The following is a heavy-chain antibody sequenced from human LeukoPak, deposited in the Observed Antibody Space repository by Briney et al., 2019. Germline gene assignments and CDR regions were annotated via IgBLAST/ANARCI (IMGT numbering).Heavy chain of an antibody. D-gene: IGHD3/OR15-3a*01. CDR1: GFTFSDYN. CDR3: ARDWTNYFDF. CDR2: MSPDGNKK. Sequence: GRSLRLSCAASGFTFSDYNMHWVRQAPGKGLDWVALMSPDGNKKYYADSVKGRFTISRDNSKNTLYLQMNSLRAEDTAVFYCARDWTNYFDFWGQGTLVTVSS. J-gene: IGHJ4*02. V-gene: IGHV3-30-3*01.